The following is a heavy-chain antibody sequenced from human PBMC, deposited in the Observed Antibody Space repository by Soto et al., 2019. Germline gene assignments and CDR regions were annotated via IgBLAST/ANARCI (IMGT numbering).Heavy chain of an antibody. D-gene: IGHD1-26*01. Sequence: SETLSLTCAVFGCSISSSNWWGWIRQPPGKGLEWIGYIYYSGTTYYNPSLKSRVTMSVDTSKNQFSLKLTSVTAVDTAVYYCARREIQGPIDYWGQGTLVTVSS. J-gene: IGHJ4*02. V-gene: IGHV4-28*01. CDR1: GCSISSSNW. CDR3: ARREIQGPIDY. CDR2: IYYSGTT.